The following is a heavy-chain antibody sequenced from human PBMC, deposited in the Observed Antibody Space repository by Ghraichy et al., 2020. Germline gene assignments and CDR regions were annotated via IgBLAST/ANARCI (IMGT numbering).Heavy chain of an antibody. Sequence: SETLSLTCTVSGYSISSGYFWGWNRQPPGKGLEWIGSVYYSGRTYYNPSLKNRLTISLDTSKNQFSLKLSSVTAADTAVYYCARAGGTTYYYYYGMDVWGQGTMVTVSS. V-gene: IGHV4-38-2*02. D-gene: IGHD1-7*01. J-gene: IGHJ6*02. CDR1: GYSISSGYF. CDR3: ARAGGTTYYYYYGMDV. CDR2: VYYSGRT.